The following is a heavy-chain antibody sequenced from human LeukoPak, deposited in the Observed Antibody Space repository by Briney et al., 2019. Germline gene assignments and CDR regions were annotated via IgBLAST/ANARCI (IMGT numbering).Heavy chain of an antibody. D-gene: IGHD2-2*01. V-gene: IGHV3-30*18. CDR3: VKASGPQSPGH. Sequence: PGGSLRLSCGASGFTFKTHGMHWVRQAPGKGLEWVAVVSYDGSNKFYAEPVKGRFTISRDDSKNTVYLQMSSLRPEDTAVYYCVKASGPQSPGHWGQGTLVIVSS. CDR1: GFTFKTHG. J-gene: IGHJ4*02. CDR2: VSYDGSNK.